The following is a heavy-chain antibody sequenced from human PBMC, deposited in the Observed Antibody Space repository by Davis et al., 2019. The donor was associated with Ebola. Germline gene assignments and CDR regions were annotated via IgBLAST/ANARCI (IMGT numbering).Heavy chain of an antibody. CDR2: IIPIFGTA. D-gene: IGHD3-16*01. V-gene: IGHV1-69*13. J-gene: IGHJ4*02. CDR1: GGTFSSYA. CDR3: ARGPRNYDYVWGSYGFDY. Sequence: SVKVSCKASGGTFSSYAISWVRQAPGQGLEWMGGIIPIFGTANYAQKFQGRVTITADESTSTAYMELSSLRSEDTAVYYCARGPRNYDYVWGSYGFDYWGQGTLVTVSS.